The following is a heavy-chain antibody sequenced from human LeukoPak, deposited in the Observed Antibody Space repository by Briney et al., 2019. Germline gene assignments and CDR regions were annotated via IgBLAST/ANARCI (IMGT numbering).Heavy chain of an antibody. D-gene: IGHD3-22*01. Sequence: ASVKVSCKASGYTFTGYYMHWVRQAPGQGLEWMGWINPNSGGTNYAQKFQGRVTMTRDTSISTAYMELSRLRSDDTAVYYCAGTRGSSGYSSLDYWGQGTLVTVSS. CDR2: INPNSGGT. V-gene: IGHV1-2*02. J-gene: IGHJ4*02. CDR1: GYTFTGYY. CDR3: AGTRGSSGYSSLDY.